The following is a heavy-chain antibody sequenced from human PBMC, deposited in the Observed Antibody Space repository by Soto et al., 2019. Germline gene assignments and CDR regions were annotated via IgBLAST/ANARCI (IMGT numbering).Heavy chain of an antibody. D-gene: IGHD1-26*01. J-gene: IGHJ6*02. V-gene: IGHV3-48*02. CDR1: GFTFSSYS. CDR2: ISSSSGTI. Sequence: GGSLRLSCAASGFTFSSYSMNWVRQAPGKGLEWVSYISSSSGTIYYADSVKGRFTISRDNAKNSLYLQMNSLRDEDTAVYYCARDSSGSYFTNGMDVWGQGTTVTVSS. CDR3: ARDSSGSYFTNGMDV.